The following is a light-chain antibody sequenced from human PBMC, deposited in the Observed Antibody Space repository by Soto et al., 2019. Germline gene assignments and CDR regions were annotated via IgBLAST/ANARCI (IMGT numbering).Light chain of an antibody. V-gene: IGKV3-11*01. CDR3: QQRSNRPRLFT. J-gene: IGKJ3*01. CDR2: DAS. Sequence: EIVLTQSPATLSLSPGERATLSCRASQSVSSYLAWYQQKPGQAPRLLIYDASNRSTGIPARFSGSGSGTDFTLTISSLEPEDFAVYYCQQRSNRPRLFTFGPGTKVDIK. CDR1: QSVSSY.